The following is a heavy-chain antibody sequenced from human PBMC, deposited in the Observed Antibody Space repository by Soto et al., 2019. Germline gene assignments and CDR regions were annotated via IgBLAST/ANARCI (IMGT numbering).Heavy chain of an antibody. CDR2: ISGYSANT. Sequence: ASVKVSCKASGYTFTSYGISWVRQAPGQGLEWMGWISGYSANTNYAQNLQGRVTVTTDTSTSTAYMELGSLRSDDTAFFFCARASGAAAGPLRRYDYWGQGTLVTVSS. CDR3: ARASGAAAGPLRRYDY. CDR1: GYTFTSYG. D-gene: IGHD6-13*01. J-gene: IGHJ4*02. V-gene: IGHV1-18*04.